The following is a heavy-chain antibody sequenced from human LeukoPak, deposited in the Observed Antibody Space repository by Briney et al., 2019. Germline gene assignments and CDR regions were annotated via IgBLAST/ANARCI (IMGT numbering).Heavy chain of an antibody. CDR3: ARQSISGSSLSYFDY. Sequence: SETLSLTCTVSGGSISSYYWSWIRQPPGKGLEWIGNIYDSGSTNYNPSLKSRVTVSVDTSKNQCSLKLSSVTAADTAVYYCARQSISGSSLSYFDYWGQGTLVNVSS. D-gene: IGHD3-22*01. J-gene: IGHJ4*02. CDR2: IYDSGST. CDR1: GGSISSYY. V-gene: IGHV4-59*01.